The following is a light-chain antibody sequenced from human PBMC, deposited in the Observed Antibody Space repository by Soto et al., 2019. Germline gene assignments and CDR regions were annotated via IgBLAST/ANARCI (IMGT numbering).Light chain of an antibody. CDR3: LQRKYWPPLT. V-gene: IGKV3-11*01. Sequence: ETVLTQSPATLSLSPGERATLSCRASQSVDIYLAWYQQKPGQAPRLLIYDASNRATGIPARFSGSGSGTDFNLTISSLEPEDFALYYCLQRKYWPPLTFGQGTRLEIK. J-gene: IGKJ5*01. CDR2: DAS. CDR1: QSVDIY.